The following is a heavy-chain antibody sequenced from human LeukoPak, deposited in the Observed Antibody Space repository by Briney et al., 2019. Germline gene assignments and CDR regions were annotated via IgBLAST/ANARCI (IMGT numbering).Heavy chain of an antibody. CDR1: GFTFSSYS. Sequence: GGSLRLSCAASGFTFSSYSMNWVRQAPGKGLEWVSSISSSSSYIYYADSVKGRFTISRDNAKNSLYLQMNSLRAEDTAVYYCARDSSSWYWLDYWGQGTLVTVSS. CDR3: ARDSSSWYWLDY. J-gene: IGHJ4*02. CDR2: ISSSSSYI. V-gene: IGHV3-21*01. D-gene: IGHD6-13*01.